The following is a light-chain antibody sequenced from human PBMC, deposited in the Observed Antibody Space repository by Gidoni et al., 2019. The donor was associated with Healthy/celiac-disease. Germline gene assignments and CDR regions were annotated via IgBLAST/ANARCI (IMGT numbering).Light chain of an antibody. J-gene: IGKJ3*01. V-gene: IGKV3-20*01. CDR3: QQYGSSIFT. CDR1: QSVSSSY. CDR2: GAS. Sequence: EIVLTQSPGTLSLSPGERATLSCRASQSVSSSYFAWYQQKPGQAPRLLIYGASSRATGIPDRFSGSGSRTDFTLTISRLEPEDFAVYYCQQYGSSIFTFGPGTKVDIK.